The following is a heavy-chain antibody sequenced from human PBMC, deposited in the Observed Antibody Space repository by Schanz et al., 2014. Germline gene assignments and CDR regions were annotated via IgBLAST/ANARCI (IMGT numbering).Heavy chain of an antibody. D-gene: IGHD6-19*01. V-gene: IGHV3-53*01. CDR3: ARSLYSSGDSRDC. J-gene: IGHJ4*02. Sequence: EVQLVESGGGLIQPGGSLRLSCAVSGFSVSSTYMTWVRQAPGKGLEWVSVIFGADTTYYADSVRGRFTISRDSSKNTLFLQMNSLRVGDTAVYYCARSLYSSGDSRDCWGQGTVVTVSS. CDR1: GFSVSSTY. CDR2: IFGADTT.